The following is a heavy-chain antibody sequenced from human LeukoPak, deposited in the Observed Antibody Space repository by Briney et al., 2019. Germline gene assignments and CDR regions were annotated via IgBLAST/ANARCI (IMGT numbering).Heavy chain of an antibody. CDR3: AKDLVGATTTDAFDI. J-gene: IGHJ3*02. D-gene: IGHD1-26*01. Sequence: GGSLRLSCAASGFTFSSYAMSWVRQALGKGLEWVSAISGSGGSTYYADSVKGRFTISRDNSKNTLYLQMNSLRAEDTAVYYCAKDLVGATTTDAFDIWGQGTMVTVSS. CDR2: ISGSGGST. CDR1: GFTFSSYA. V-gene: IGHV3-23*01.